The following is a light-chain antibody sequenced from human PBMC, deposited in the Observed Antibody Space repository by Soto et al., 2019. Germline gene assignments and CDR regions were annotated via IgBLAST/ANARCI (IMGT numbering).Light chain of an antibody. J-gene: IGLJ1*01. CDR3: QSYDSSLSGV. CDR2: GNI. CDR1: SSNIGAGYD. V-gene: IGLV1-40*01. Sequence: QSVLTQPPSVSGAPGQRVTISCTGSSSNIGAGYDVHWYQQFPGTAPKLLIYGNINRPSGVPDRFSGSKSGTLASLAITGLQAEDEADYYCQSYDSSLSGVFGSGTKLTVL.